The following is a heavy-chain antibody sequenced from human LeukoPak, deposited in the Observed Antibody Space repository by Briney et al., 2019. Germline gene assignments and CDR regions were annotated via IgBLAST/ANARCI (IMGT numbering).Heavy chain of an antibody. D-gene: IGHD3-22*01. CDR2: INHSGST. Sequence: ETLSLTCAVYGGSXSGYYWSWIRQPPGKGLEWIGEINHSGSTNYNPSLKSRVTISVDTSKNQFSLKLSSVTAADTAVYYCARGRQRSYYDSSGRKNDYWGQGTLVTVSS. CDR1: GGSXSGYY. CDR3: ARGRQRSYYDSSGRKNDY. V-gene: IGHV4-34*01. J-gene: IGHJ4*02.